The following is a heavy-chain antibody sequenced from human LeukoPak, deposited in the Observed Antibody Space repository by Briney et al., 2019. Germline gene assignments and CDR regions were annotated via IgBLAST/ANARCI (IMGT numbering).Heavy chain of an antibody. J-gene: IGHJ4*02. V-gene: IGHV6-1*01. CDR3: ARDGWPAFDF. CDR2: TFYRSKWYN. Sequence: SQTLSLTCVIAGYSVSSNTAAWNWIRQSQLRGLEWLGRTFYRSKWYNDYAGSVKSRITISPDTSKNHFSLHLDSVTPEDTAMYYCARDGWPAFDFWGQGSLVTVSS. D-gene: IGHD2-15*01. CDR1: GYSVSSNTAA.